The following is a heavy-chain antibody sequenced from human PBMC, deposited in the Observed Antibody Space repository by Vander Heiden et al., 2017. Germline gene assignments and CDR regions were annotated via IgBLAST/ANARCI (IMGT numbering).Heavy chain of an antibody. Sequence: EVQLVESGGGLVKPGGSLRLSCAVSGFTFPNAWMNWVRQAPGKGLEWVGRIKSKAEGGATDYAAPVKGRFTISRDDSENTVYQQMNSLKSEDTAVYYCTTGGSYSAFDIWGQGTMVTVSS. J-gene: IGHJ3*02. D-gene: IGHD1-26*01. V-gene: IGHV3-15*07. CDR2: IKSKAEGGAT. CDR1: GFTFPNAW. CDR3: TTGGSYSAFDI.